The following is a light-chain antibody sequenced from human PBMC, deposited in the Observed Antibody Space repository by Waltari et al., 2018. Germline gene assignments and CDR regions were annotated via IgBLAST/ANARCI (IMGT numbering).Light chain of an antibody. CDR1: QSVSRF. Sequence: ELVLPQSPGTLSSSPGESATLSCRASQSVSRFLAWYQQKPGQAPRLLIYGASTRATGIPDRFSGSGSGTDFSLTISRLEPEDFAVYYCQKYDRLPATFGQGTKVEIK. CDR3: QKYDRLPAT. CDR2: GAS. V-gene: IGKV3-20*01. J-gene: IGKJ1*01.